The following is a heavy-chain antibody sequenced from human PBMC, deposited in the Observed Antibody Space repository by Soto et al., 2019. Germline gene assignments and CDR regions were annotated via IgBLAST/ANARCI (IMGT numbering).Heavy chain of an antibody. D-gene: IGHD2-15*01. J-gene: IGHJ3*02. CDR3: ARDQSWEYCSGGSCYDPDAFDI. V-gene: IGHV1-69*04. CDR2: IIPILGIA. CDR1: GGTFSSYT. Sequence: GASVKVSCKASGGTFSSYTISWVRQAPGQGLEWMGRIIPILGIANYAQKFQGRVTITADKSTSTAYMELSSLRSEDTAVYYCARDQSWEYCSGGSCYDPDAFDIWGQGTMVTVSS.